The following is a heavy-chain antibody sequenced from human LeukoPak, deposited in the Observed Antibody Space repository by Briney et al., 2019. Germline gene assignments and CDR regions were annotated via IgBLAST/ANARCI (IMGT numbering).Heavy chain of an antibody. CDR1: GFIFSDYY. D-gene: IGHD3-16*01. CDR2: ISSGGDTF. Sequence: GGSLRLSCAASGFIFSDYYMVWIRQAPGKGLERIAYISSGGDTFFYADSVKGRFTISRDNSGDSLYLQMNSLGADDTAVYYCARGDGVYDYVWGRSYWGQGTLVTVSS. V-gene: IGHV3-11*01. CDR3: ARGDGVYDYVWGRSY. J-gene: IGHJ4*02.